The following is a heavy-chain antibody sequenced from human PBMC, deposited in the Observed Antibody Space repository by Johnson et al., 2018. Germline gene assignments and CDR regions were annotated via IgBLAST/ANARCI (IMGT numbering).Heavy chain of an antibody. J-gene: IGHJ3*02. CDR2: ITEDGSRK. V-gene: IGHV3-30*18. CDR1: GFTFSASY. Sequence: QVQLVESGGGAVRPGRSLRLSCAASGFTFSASYMHWVRQSPDKRLEWVPHITEDGSRKDYTDSVKGRFTVSRDNSRNTLYLPMNSLRAGGTALYYRAQGPRHGALDIWGQGTMVIVSS. CDR3: AQGPRHGALDI.